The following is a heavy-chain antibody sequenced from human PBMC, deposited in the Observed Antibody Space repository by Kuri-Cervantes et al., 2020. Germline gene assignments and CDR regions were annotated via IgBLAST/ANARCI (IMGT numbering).Heavy chain of an antibody. CDR3: ARVIPARYCSSTSCPYYYYGMDV. CDR2: MNPNSGNT. Sequence: ASVKVSCKASGYTFTSYGINWVRQATGQGLEWMGWMNPNSGNTGYAQKFQGRVTMTRNTSISTAYMELSSLRSEDTAVYYCARVIPARYCSSTSCPYYYYGMDVWGQGTMVTVSS. J-gene: IGHJ6*02. V-gene: IGHV1-8*02. D-gene: IGHD2-2*01. CDR1: GYTFTSYG.